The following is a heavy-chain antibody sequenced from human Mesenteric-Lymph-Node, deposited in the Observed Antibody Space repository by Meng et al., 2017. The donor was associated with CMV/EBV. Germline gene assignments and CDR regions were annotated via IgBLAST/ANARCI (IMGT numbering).Heavy chain of an antibody. CDR3: VHTMLAPGSGGYYVDY. Sequence: FSLTTSGVGVGWIRQPPGKALEWVAIIFWDDDERHSPSLKTRLTITKDTSKNQVVLTVTNMDPVDTGTYYCVHTMLAPGSGGYYVDYWGQGTLVTVSS. D-gene: IGHD3-10*01. V-gene: IGHV2-5*04. CDR2: IFWDDDE. J-gene: IGHJ4*02. CDR1: FSLTTSGVG.